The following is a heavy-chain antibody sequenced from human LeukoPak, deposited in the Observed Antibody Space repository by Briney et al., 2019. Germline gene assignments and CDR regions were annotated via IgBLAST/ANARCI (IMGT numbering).Heavy chain of an antibody. CDR3: ARGVSVAGSLQH. CDR1: GDSFSSGGYS. CDR2: IYHSGTT. J-gene: IGHJ1*01. D-gene: IGHD6-19*01. Sequence: PSQTLSLTCAVSGDSFSSGGYSWTWIRQPPGKGLEWIGYIYHSGTTYYNPSLKSRVTISVDRSKNQFSLKLSSVTAADTAVYYCARGVSVAGSLQHWGQGTLVTVSS. V-gene: IGHV4-30-2*01.